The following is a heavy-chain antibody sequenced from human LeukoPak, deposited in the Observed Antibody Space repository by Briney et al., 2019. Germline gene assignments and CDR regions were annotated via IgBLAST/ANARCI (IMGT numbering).Heavy chain of an antibody. CDR2: IYYSGST. CDR3: ASLYMGATYYFDY. J-gene: IGHJ4*02. Sequence: SETLSLTCTVSGGSISSYYWGWIRQPPGKGLEWIGSIYYSGSTYYNPSLKSRVTISVDTSKNQFSLKLSSVTAADTAVYYCASLYMGATYYFDYWGQGTLVTVSS. CDR1: GGSISSYY. D-gene: IGHD1-26*01. V-gene: IGHV4-39*07.